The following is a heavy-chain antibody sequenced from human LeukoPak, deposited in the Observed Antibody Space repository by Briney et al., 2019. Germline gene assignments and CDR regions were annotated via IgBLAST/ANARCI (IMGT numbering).Heavy chain of an antibody. CDR3: ARDEYYYDSSGYYLFDY. D-gene: IGHD3-22*01. CDR1: GDSMGSYY. J-gene: IGHJ4*02. CDR2: ISYSGST. V-gene: IGHV4-59*01. Sequence: SETLSLTCTVSGDSMGSYYWSWIRQPPGKGLEWIAYISYSGSTKYNPSLQNRVTISIDTSKDQFSLKLSTVTAADTAVYYCARDEYYYDSSGYYLFDYWGQGTLVTVSS.